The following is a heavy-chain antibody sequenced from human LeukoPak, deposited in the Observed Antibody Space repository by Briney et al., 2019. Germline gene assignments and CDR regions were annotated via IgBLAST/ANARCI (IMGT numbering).Heavy chain of an antibody. CDR1: GGSISSGNYF. D-gene: IGHD3-22*01. Sequence: SETLSLTCTVSGGSISSGNYFWGWLRQPAGKGLEWIARINASGSTNFDPYLKSRLTMSVDTSKNQFSLKLSSVTAADTAVYYCARERVVVITYYYYNMDVWGKGTTVTVSS. CDR3: ARERVVVITYYYYNMDV. J-gene: IGHJ6*03. CDR2: INASGST. V-gene: IGHV4-61*02.